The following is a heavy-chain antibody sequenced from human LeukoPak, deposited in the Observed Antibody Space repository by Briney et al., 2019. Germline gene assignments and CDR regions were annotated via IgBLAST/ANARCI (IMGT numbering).Heavy chain of an antibody. CDR1: GFTFSSYA. V-gene: IGHV3-23*01. D-gene: IGHD7-27*01. CDR2: ISGSGGST. CDR3: AKSLTNWGRGY. J-gene: IGHJ4*02. Sequence: GGSLRLSCAASGFTFSSYAMSWARQAPGKGLEWVSAISGSGGSTYYADSVKGRFTISRDNSKNTLYLQMNSLRAEDTAVYYCAKSLTNWGRGYWGQGTLVTVSS.